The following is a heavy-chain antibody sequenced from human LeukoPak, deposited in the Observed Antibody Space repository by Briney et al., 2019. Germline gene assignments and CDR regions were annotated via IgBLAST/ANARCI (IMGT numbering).Heavy chain of an antibody. J-gene: IGHJ4*02. CDR2: IYYSGST. CDR3: AAPRDGYNLGY. Sequence: PSETLSLTCTVSGGSISSYYWSWIRQPSGKGLEWIGYIYYSGSTNYNPSLKSRVTISVDTSKNQFSLKLSSVIAADTGVYYCAAPRDGYNLGYWGRGTLVTVSS. D-gene: IGHD5-24*01. CDR1: GGSISSYY. V-gene: IGHV4-59*08.